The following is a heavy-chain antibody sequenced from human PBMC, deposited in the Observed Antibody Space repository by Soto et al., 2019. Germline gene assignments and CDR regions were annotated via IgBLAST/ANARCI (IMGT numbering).Heavy chain of an antibody. V-gene: IGHV1-18*01. CDR1: GYIFVNYG. Sequence: QVQLEQSGDEVKKPGASVKVSCKASGYIFVNYGIAWVRQAPGQGLEWLGWISPYTGNTYYATKVQGRLTLTTDTAPSSAFRDRGSLPSPATAVYYCAMVDLYVTPTPQDVWGQGTTVTVSS. D-gene: IGHD2-15*01. J-gene: IGHJ6*02. CDR3: AMVDLYVTPTPQDV. CDR2: ISPYTGNT.